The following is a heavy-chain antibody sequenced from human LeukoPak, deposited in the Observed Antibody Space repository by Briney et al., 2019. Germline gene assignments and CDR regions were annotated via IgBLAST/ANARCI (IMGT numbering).Heavy chain of an antibody. CDR3: AKDLLGWAGYSSTYYGMDV. J-gene: IGHJ6*02. Sequence: GGSLRLSCAASGFTFSNYNMNWVRQAPGKGLEWVSSISSSSSYIYYADSVKGRFTISRDNAKNSLSLQMNSLRAEDTAVYYCAKDLLGWAGYSSTYYGMDVWGQGTTVTVSS. D-gene: IGHD6-13*01. V-gene: IGHV3-21*01. CDR1: GFTFSNYN. CDR2: ISSSSSYI.